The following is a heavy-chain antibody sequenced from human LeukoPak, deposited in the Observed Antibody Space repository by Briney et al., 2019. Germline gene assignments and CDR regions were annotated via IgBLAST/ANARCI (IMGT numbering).Heavy chain of an antibody. CDR1: GYTFTSYD. J-gene: IGHJ6*03. V-gene: IGHV1-8*03. CDR3: ARGMLLGYYMDV. D-gene: IGHD2-15*01. CDR2: MNPNSGNT. Sequence: ASVKVSCKASGYTFTSYDINWVRQATGQGLEWMGWMNPNSGNTGYAQKFQGRVTITRNTSISTAYMELSSLRSEDTAVYYCARGMLLGYYMDVWGKGTTVTVSS.